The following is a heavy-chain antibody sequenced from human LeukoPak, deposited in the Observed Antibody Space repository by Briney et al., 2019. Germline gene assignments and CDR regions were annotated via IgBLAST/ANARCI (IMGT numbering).Heavy chain of an antibody. CDR3: AREGDGGNSDWFDP. Sequence: ASMKVSCKASGYTFTGYYMHWVRQAPGQGLEWMGWINPNSGGTNYAQKFQGRVTMTRDTSISTAYMELSRLRSDDTAVYYCAREGDGGNSDWFDPWGQGTLVTVSS. CDR1: GYTFTGYY. CDR2: INPNSGGT. D-gene: IGHD4-23*01. V-gene: IGHV1-2*02. J-gene: IGHJ5*02.